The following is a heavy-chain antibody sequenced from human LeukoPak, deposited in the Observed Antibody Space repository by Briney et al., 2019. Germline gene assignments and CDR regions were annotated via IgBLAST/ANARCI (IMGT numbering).Heavy chain of an antibody. CDR3: TRDLLGFATTPLSD. CDR1: GYTFTNYY. J-gene: IGHJ4*02. Sequence: ASVRVSCKASGYTFTNYYIHWVRQAPGHGPEWMGWINPNRGDTNYAQKFQGRVTMTRDTSISTAFMELTRLTSDDTAVYYCTRDLLGFATTPLSDWGQGTLVTVSS. V-gene: IGHV1-2*02. D-gene: IGHD4-17*01. CDR2: INPNRGDT.